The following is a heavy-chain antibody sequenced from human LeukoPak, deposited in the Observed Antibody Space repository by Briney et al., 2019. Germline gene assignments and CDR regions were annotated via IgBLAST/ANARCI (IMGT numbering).Heavy chain of an antibody. CDR2: IASKTDGGAT. D-gene: IGHD3-10*01. Sequence: PGGSLRLSCSASGLTVTNAWMNRVRQAPGEGLDWVGRIASKTDGGATDYAAPVKGRFTISRDDSKNTLNLQMNSLKTEDTAVYYCTTGIRGDWGQGTLGTVSS. CDR3: TTGIRGD. CDR1: GLTVTNAW. V-gene: IGHV3-15*07. J-gene: IGHJ4*02.